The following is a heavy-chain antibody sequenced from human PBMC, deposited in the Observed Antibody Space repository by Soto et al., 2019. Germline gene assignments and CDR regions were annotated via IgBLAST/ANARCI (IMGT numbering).Heavy chain of an antibody. V-gene: IGHV4-39*07. CDR1: GDSIRSSSHY. Sequence: SETLSLTCTVSGDSIRSSSHYWAWNRQPPGKGLEWIGGFYYSGSTNYNPSLKSRVTISVDTSKNQFSLKLSSVTAADTAVYYCARGVIRYYYGSGSYYYYGMDVWGQGTTVTVSS. D-gene: IGHD3-10*01. CDR2: FYYSGST. CDR3: ARGVIRYYYGSGSYYYYGMDV. J-gene: IGHJ6*02.